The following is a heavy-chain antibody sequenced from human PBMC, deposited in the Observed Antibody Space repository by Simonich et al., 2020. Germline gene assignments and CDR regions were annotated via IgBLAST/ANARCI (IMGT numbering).Heavy chain of an antibody. J-gene: IGHJ4*02. D-gene: IGHD3-9*01. CDR3: ARDYDILTGYYPPDY. CDR1: GYTFTSYG. Sequence: QVQLVQSGAEVKKPGASVKVSCKASGYTFTSYGISWVRQAPGQGLEWMGWISADNGNTNYAKKLQGRVTMTTDTSTSTAYMELRSLRSDDTAVYYCARDYDILTGYYPPDYWGQGTLVTVSS. CDR2: ISADNGNT. V-gene: IGHV1-18*01.